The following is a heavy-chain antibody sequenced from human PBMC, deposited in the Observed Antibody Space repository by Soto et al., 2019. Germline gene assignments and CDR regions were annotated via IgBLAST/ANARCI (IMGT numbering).Heavy chain of an antibody. V-gene: IGHV4-4*02. D-gene: IGHD3-3*01. CDR1: SGSISNDNW. CDR2: IYHSGST. CDR3: VGNGYYCLDH. J-gene: IGHJ4*02. Sequence: QVQLQESGPGLVKPSGTLSLTCAVSSGSISNDNWWSWVRQAPGKGLEWIGEIYHSGSTNYNPSLKSRVTISVDRSKNQFSLKLSSVTAADMAVYYCVGNGYYCLDHWGQGTLVTVSS.